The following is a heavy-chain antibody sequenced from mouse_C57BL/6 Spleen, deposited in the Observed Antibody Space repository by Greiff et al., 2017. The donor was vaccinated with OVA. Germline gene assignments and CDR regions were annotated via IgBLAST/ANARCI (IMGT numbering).Heavy chain of an antibody. CDR3: ARDPDYGPMDY. CDR1: GFTFSSYA. CDR2: ISDGGSYT. Sequence: EVKLMESGGGLVKPGGSLKLSCAASGFTFSSYAMSWVRQTPEKRLEWVATISDGGSYTYYPDNVKGRFTISRDNAKNNLYLQMSHLKSEDTARYYWARDPDYGPMDYWGQGTSVTVSS. D-gene: IGHD2-4*01. V-gene: IGHV5-4*01. J-gene: IGHJ4*01.